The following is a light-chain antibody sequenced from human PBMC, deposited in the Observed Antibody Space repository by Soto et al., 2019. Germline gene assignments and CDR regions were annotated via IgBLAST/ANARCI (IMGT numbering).Light chain of an antibody. Sequence: QSVLTQPPSVSGTPGQRVTISCSGSISNIGNNYVHWFQQLPGTAPKVLSNRNNQRPSGVPDRFSGSTSGTSASLAISGLRSEDEAEYYCAAWDDTVRSYVVGTGTKVTVL. CDR1: ISNIGNNY. CDR3: AAWDDTVRSYV. J-gene: IGLJ1*01. CDR2: RNN. V-gene: IGLV1-47*01.